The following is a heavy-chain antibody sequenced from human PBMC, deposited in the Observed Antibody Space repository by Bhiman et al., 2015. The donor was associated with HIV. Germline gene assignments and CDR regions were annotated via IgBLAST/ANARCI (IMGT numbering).Heavy chain of an antibody. V-gene: IGHV3-9*01. J-gene: IGHJ3*02. CDR2: ISWNSGSI. D-gene: IGHD6-13*01. CDR1: GFTFDDYA. CDR3: AKGGYSTFQGAFDI. Sequence: EVQLVESGGGLVQPGRSLRLSCAASGFTFDDYAMHWVRQAPGKGLEWVSGISWNSGSIGYADSVKGRFTISRDNAKNSLYLQMNSLRAEDTALYYCAKGGYSTFQGAFDIWGQGTMVTVSS.